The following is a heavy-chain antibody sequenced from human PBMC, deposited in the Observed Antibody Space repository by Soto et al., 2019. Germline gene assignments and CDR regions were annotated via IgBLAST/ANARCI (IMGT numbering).Heavy chain of an antibody. V-gene: IGHV1-8*01. CDR1: GYTFTSYD. J-gene: IGHJ5*02. CDR3: ARLKQDYAVA. Sequence: QVQLVKSGAEVKKPGASVKVSCKASGYTFTSYDINWMRLATGQGLEWMGWMNPNSGNTAYAQKFQGRVTMTRNTSISTAYMELSSLRSEDTAVYYCARLKQDYAVAWGQGTLVTVSS. CDR2: MNPNSGNT. D-gene: IGHD3-16*01.